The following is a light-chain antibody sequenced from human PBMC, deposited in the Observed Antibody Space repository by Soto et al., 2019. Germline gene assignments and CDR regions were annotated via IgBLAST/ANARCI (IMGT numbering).Light chain of an antibody. CDR2: GAS. CDR1: QSVSSN. V-gene: IGKV3-15*01. CDR3: QQYNNWPLS. J-gene: IGKJ1*01. Sequence: EIVMTQSPATLSVSPGERATLSCRASQSVSSNLAWYQQKPGQAPRLLISGASTRATGIPARFSGSGSGTDFTLTISSLQSEDLAVYYCQQYNNWPLSFGQGTKVEIK.